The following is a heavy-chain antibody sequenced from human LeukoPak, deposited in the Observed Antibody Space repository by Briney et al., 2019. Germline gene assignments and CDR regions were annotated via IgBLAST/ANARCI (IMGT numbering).Heavy chain of an antibody. CDR1: GFTFRSYW. CDR3: ARERTSYAYGLGVGY. V-gene: IGHV3-7*01. CDR2: IKQDGSEK. D-gene: IGHD3-16*01. Sequence: GGSLRLSCAASGFTFRSYWMSRVRQAPGKGLEWVANIKQDGSEKYYVDSVKGRFTISRDNAKNSLYLQMNSLRAEDTAVYYCARERTSYAYGLGVGYWGQGTLVTVSS. J-gene: IGHJ4*02.